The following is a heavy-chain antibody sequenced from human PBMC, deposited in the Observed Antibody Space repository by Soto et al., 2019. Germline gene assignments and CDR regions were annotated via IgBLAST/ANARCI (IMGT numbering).Heavy chain of an antibody. CDR3: XXXXXXXXXFDY. V-gene: IGHV1-3*01. J-gene: IGHJ4*02. CDR2: INAGNGNT. Sequence: QVQLVQSGAEVKKPGASVKVSCKASGYTFTSYAMHWVRQAPGQRLEWMGWINAGNGNTKYSQKFQGRVTITRDTXXXXXXXXXXXXXXXXXXXXXXXXXXXXXXXFDYWGQGTLVTVSS. CDR1: GYTFTSYA.